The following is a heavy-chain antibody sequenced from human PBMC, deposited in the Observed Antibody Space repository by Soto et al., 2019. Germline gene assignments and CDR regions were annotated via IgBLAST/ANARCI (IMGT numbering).Heavy chain of an antibody. CDR2: IYYSGST. V-gene: IGHV4-39*01. Sequence: QLQLQESGPGLVKPSETLSLTCTGSGGSISSRSFYWGWIRQPPGMGLEWIGSIYYSGSTDYDPSLNTRTSISVDKSQNQLSLRLSSLTAADTAVYYCASRSSYCRHTTCYEDYLYSWGQGILVNVSS. CDR1: GGSISSRSFY. CDR3: ASRSSYCRHTTCYEDYLYS. J-gene: IGHJ4*02. D-gene: IGHD2-2*01.